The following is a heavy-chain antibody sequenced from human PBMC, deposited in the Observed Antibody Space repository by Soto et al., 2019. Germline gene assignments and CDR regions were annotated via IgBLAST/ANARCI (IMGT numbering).Heavy chain of an antibody. CDR1: GFTFSTNA. J-gene: IGHJ4*02. CDR3: ARDPGASGYACDS. V-gene: IGHV3-48*02. CDR2: ISPGSDTI. Sequence: EVQLVESGGGLVQPGGSLRLSCAASGFTFSTNAMNWVRQAPGKGLEWVSFISPGSDTIYYADSVQGRFTISRDNGKNSLYLQTTSLRDEDTAVYYCARDPGASGYACDSWGQGTLVTVSS. D-gene: IGHD3-22*01.